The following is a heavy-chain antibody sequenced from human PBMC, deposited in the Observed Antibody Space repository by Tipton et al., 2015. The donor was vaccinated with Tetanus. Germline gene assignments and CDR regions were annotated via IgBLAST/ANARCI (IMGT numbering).Heavy chain of an antibody. V-gene: IGHV4-34*01. CDR3: AILPKHWQAPRGAP. CDR2: INQRGT. CDR1: GESFSGFY. D-gene: IGHD1-1*01. J-gene: IGHJ5*02. Sequence: TLSLTCAVSGESFSGFYWHWIRQPPGGGLEWIGEINQRGTTYNPSLNRRATISVDSSATELSLSLSSVTAADTAVYFCAILPKHWQAPRGAPWGQGVLVTVSS.